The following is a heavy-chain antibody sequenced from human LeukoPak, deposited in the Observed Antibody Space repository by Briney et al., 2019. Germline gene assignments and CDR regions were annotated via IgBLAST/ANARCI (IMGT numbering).Heavy chain of an antibody. CDR2: IKDDGTEK. V-gene: IGHV3-7*01. CDR1: EFAFSNYW. CDR3: TTWGPWSHFDY. D-gene: IGHD3-3*01. Sequence: GGSLRLSCAASEFAFSNYWMSWVRQAPGKGLEWVANIKDDGTEKNYVGSVKGRFTISRDNAKNSLYLQMNSLRAEDTAVYYCTTWGPWSHFDYWGQGTLVTVSS. J-gene: IGHJ4*02.